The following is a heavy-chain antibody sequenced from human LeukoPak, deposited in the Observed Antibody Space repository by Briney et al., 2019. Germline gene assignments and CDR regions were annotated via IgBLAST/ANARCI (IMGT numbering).Heavy chain of an antibody. D-gene: IGHD3-3*01. J-gene: IGHJ6*02. Sequence: GRSLRLSCAASGFTFSSYGMHWVRQAPGKGLEWVAVIWYDGSNKYYADSVKGRFTISRDNSKNTLYLQMNSLGAEDTAVYYCARDERVRTYYDFWSGYYRDYGMDVWGQGTTVTVSS. V-gene: IGHV3-33*01. CDR1: GFTFSSYG. CDR3: ARDERVRTYYDFWSGYYRDYGMDV. CDR2: IWYDGSNK.